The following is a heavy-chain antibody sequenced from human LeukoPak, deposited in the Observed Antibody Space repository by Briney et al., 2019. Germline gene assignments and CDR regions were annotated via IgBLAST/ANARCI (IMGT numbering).Heavy chain of an antibody. D-gene: IGHD1-26*01. J-gene: IGHJ4*02. V-gene: IGHV4-4*07. CDR1: GGSISSYF. CDR2: IYSSGNT. Sequence: SETLSLTCSVSGGSISSYFWSWIRQPAGKGLEWIGRIYSSGNTNYNPSLKSRVTISVDTSKNQFSLKLSSVTAADTAVYYCARRASLKIGVLFDYWGQGTLVTVSS. CDR3: ARRASLKIGVLFDY.